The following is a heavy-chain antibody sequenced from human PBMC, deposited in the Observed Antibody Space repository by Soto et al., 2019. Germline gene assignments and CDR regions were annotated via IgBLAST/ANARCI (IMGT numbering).Heavy chain of an antibody. J-gene: IGHJ4*02. CDR2: IYYSGST. CDR3: ARDRRGSGYDWGQFDY. D-gene: IGHD5-12*01. Sequence: SETLSLTCTVSGGSISSYYWSWIRQPPGKGLEWIGYIYYSGSTNYNPSLKSRVTISVDTSKNQFSLKLSSVTAADTAVYYCARDRRGSGYDWGQFDYWGQGTLVTVSS. CDR1: GGSISSYY. V-gene: IGHV4-59*01.